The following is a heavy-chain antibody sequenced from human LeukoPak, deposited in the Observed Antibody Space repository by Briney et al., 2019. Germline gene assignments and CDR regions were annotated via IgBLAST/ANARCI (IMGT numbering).Heavy chain of an antibody. CDR3: ARVHGYSVGIYYFDF. V-gene: IGHV1-18*01. J-gene: IGHJ4*02. CDR2: ISTYNGNT. CDR1: GYTFTSYA. D-gene: IGHD5/OR15-5a*01. Sequence: ASVKVACTASGYTFTSYAISWVRQAPGQGLEWMGWISTYNGNTKYVEKFQGRVTMTTDTSTSTAYMEVRSLRSDDTAVYYCARVHGYSVGIYYFDFWGQGTLVTVSS.